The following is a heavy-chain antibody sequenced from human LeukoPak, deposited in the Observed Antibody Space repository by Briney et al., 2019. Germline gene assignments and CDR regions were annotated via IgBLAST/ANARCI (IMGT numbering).Heavy chain of an antibody. J-gene: IGHJ6*03. CDR2: ISGSGGST. CDR3: AKDRGRSLEWLPGWYMDV. D-gene: IGHD3-3*01. V-gene: IGHV3-23*01. CDR1: GFTFSSYA. Sequence: GGSLRLSCAASGFTFSSYAMSWVRQAPGKGLEWVSAISGSGGSTYYADSVKGRFTISRDNSKKTLYLQMNSLRAEDTAVYYCAKDRGRSLEWLPGWYMDVWGKGTTVTVSS.